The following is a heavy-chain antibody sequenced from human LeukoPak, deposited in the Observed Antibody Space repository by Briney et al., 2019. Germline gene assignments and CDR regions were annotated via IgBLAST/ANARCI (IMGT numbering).Heavy chain of an antibody. J-gene: IGHJ6*03. CDR2: IYYSGST. CDR3: ARGSPDNYDILTGYYIPYYYYYYMDV. Sequence: PSETLSLTCTVSGGSISSYYWSWIRQPPGKGLEWIGYIYYSGSTNYNPSLKSRVTISVDTSKNQFSLKLSSVTSADTAVYYCARGSPDNYDILTGYYIPYYYYYYMDVWGKGTTVTISS. V-gene: IGHV4-59*01. D-gene: IGHD3-9*01. CDR1: GGSISSYY.